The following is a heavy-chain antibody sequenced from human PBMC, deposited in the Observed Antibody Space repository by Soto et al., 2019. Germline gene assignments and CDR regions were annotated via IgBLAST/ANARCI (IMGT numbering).Heavy chain of an antibody. J-gene: IGHJ4*02. CDR2: ISYDGSNK. CDR1: GFTFSSYG. CDR3: AKVGDFDY. V-gene: IGHV3-30*18. Sequence: QVQLVESGGGVVQPGRSLRLSCAASGFTFSSYGMHWVRQAPGKGLEWVAVISYDGSNKYYADSVKGRFTISRDNSKNTLYLQMNSLRAEDTAVYYCAKVGDFDYWGQGTPVTVSS.